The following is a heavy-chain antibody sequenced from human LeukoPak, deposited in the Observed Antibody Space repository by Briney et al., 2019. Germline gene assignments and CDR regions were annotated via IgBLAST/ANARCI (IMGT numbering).Heavy chain of an antibody. CDR1: GFTFGEYA. V-gene: IGHV3-49*03. D-gene: IGHD2-2*01. CDR3: TRDRAWVFCSSTSCYSRYMDV. J-gene: IGHJ6*03. Sequence: GSLRLSCTSPGFTFGEYAMSWFRQAPGQGLEWVGFIRSKAYGGTTEYAASVKGRFTISRDDSKSIAYLQMNSLKTEDTAVYYCTRDRAWVFCSSTSCYSRYMDVWGKGTTVTVSS. CDR2: IRSKAYGGTT.